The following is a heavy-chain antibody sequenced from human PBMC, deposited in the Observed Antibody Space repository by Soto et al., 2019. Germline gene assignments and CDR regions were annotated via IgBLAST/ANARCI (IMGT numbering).Heavy chain of an antibody. Sequence: SETLCLTCAVXGGSFSGYYWSWIRQPPGKGLEWIGEINHSGSTNYNPSLKSRVTISVDTSKNQFSLKLSSVTAADTAVYYCARGSGWILLWSTRPSYYYYGMDVWGQGTMVTVS. CDR3: ARGSGWILLWSTRPSYYYYGMDV. CDR2: INHSGST. D-gene: IGHD5-18*01. J-gene: IGHJ6*02. CDR1: GGSFSGYY. V-gene: IGHV4-34*01.